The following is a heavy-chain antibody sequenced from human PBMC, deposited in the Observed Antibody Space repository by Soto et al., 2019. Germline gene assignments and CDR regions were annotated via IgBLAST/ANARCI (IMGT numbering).Heavy chain of an antibody. D-gene: IGHD4-4*01. CDR1: GFTFSGDW. Sequence: GGSLRLSXEASGFTFSGDWMSWVRQAPGKGLEWVADIKHDGSVQYYVDSVKGRFTISRDNAKKLLYLQMNGLRAEDTALHYCARAPYSNAWYRFDLWGQGTLVTVSS. V-gene: IGHV3-7*03. CDR2: IKHDGSVQ. CDR3: ARAPYSNAWYRFDL. J-gene: IGHJ4*02.